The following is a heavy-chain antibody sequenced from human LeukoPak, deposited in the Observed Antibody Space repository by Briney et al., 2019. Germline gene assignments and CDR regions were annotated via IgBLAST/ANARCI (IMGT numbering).Heavy chain of an antibody. D-gene: IGHD4-23*01. J-gene: IGHJ4*02. V-gene: IGHV4-39*01. CDR3: ATSGYAGNSRFDY. CDR2: INYSGST. CDR1: GGSISSSFYY. Sequence: SETLSLTCTVSGGSISSSFYYWGWIRQPPGKGLEWIGSINYSGSTYYNPSLKSRVTIFVDTSKNQFSLKLSSVTAADTAVYYCATSGYAGNSRFDYWGQGTLVTVSS.